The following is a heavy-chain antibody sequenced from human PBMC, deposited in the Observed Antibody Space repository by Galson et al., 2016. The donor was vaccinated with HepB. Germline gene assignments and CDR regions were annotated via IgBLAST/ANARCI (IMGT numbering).Heavy chain of an antibody. J-gene: IGHJ4*02. CDR2: ISYDGSNE. Sequence: SLRLSCAASGFTFSSYGIHWVRQAPGKGLEWVAVISYDGSNEFYADSVKGRFTISRDNSRNTLYLQMNSLRAEDTAVYHCARDGRGWWDFDYWGQGTLVTVSS. D-gene: IGHD6-19*01. CDR3: ARDGRGWWDFDY. CDR1: GFTFSSYG. V-gene: IGHV3-30*03.